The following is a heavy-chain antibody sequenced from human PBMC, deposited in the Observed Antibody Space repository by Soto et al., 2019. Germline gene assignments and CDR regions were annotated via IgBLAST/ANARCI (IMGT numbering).Heavy chain of an antibody. CDR3: VRDGTKTLRDWFDP. CDR2: IYATGTT. D-gene: IGHD1-1*01. V-gene: IGHV4-4*07. J-gene: IGHJ5*02. Sequence: ASEPLSITCTVSGASISGFYWSWIRKSAGKGLEWIGRIYATGTTDYNPSLKSRVMMSVDTSKKQFSLKLRSVTAADTAVYYCVRDGTKTLRDWFDPWGQGISVTVSS. CDR1: GASISGFY.